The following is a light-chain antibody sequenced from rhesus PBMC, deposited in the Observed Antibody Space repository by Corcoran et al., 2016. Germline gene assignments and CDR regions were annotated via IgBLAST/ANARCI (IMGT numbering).Light chain of an antibody. CDR3: QQYCDIPLT. CDR2: TLS. CDR1: QNINRN. V-gene: IGKV1S8*01. Sequence: DIQMTQSPSALSASVGDRATISCRASQNINRNLAWYQPKPGKAPKPLIYTLSSLPTGTPSRFRGSGSGTDFTLTISSLQPEDSAVYYCQQYCDIPLTFGGGTKVELK. J-gene: IGKJ4*01.